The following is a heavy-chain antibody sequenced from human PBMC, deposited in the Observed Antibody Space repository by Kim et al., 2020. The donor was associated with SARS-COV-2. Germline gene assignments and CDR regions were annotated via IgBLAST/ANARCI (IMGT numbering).Heavy chain of an antibody. CDR3: AQGGYSYGAGYFFDY. V-gene: IGHV3-23*01. CDR1: GFTFTNYA. J-gene: IGHJ4*02. Sequence: GASLRLSCAASGFTFTNYAMSWVRQAPGKGLECVSAISGSGGSTYYADSVKGRFIISRDNSKNTVYLRMNSLRADDTAVYYCAQGGYSYGAGYFFDYWGQGTQVTVSS. CDR2: ISGSGGST. D-gene: IGHD5-18*01.